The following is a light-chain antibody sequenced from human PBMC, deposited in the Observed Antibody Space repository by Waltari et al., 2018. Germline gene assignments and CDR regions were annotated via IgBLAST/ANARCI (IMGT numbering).Light chain of an antibody. CDR2: KAS. CDR3: QQYHSYPWT. Sequence: DIQMTPSPSTLSASVGDRVTITCRARQSINSWLAWYQQKPGKAPKILIYKASSLESGVPSRFSGSESGTEFTLIISSLQPDDCATYYCQQYHSYPWTFGQGTKVEI. CDR1: QSINSW. J-gene: IGKJ1*01. V-gene: IGKV1-5*03.